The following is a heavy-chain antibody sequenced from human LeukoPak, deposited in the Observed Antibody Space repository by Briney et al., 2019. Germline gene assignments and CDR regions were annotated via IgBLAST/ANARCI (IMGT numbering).Heavy chain of an antibody. Sequence: PGGSLRLSCAASGFTFSSYWMHWVRQAPGQGLVWVSRVNRDGSSTSYADSVKGRFTISRDTAKNTLYLQMNSLRAEDTAVYYCARDDGYNRFDYWGQGTLVTVSS. CDR2: VNRDGSST. CDR3: ARDDGYNRFDY. CDR1: GFTFSSYW. V-gene: IGHV3-74*01. J-gene: IGHJ4*02. D-gene: IGHD5-24*01.